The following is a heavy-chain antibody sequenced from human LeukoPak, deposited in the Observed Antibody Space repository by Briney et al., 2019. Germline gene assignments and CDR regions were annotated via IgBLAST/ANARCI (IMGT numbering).Heavy chain of an antibody. D-gene: IGHD6-19*01. CDR2: INPHTGGP. J-gene: IGHJ5*02. CDR3: ARTYSSAYENWFDP. V-gene: IGHV1-2*06. CDR1: GGTFSSYA. Sequence: ASVKVSCKASGGTFSSYAISWVRQAPGQGLEWMGRINPHTGGPLYSQKFQGRVTMTRDTSINTIYMELSSLRSDDTAIYFCARTYSSAYENWFDPWGQGTLVTVSS.